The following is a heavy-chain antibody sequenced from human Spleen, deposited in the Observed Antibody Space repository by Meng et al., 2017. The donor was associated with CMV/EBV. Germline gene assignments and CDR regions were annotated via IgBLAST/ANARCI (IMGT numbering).Heavy chain of an antibody. CDR2: INPNNAGT. Sequence: ASVKVSCKASGYTFTSYDINWVRQAPGQGLEWMGWINPNNAGTNYAQKFQGRVTMTRDTSISTAYMELSRLRSDDTAVYYCAREHITMVRGEAFDIWGQGTMVTVSS. CDR1: GYTFTSYD. CDR3: AREHITMVRGEAFDI. J-gene: IGHJ3*02. D-gene: IGHD3-10*01. V-gene: IGHV1-2*02.